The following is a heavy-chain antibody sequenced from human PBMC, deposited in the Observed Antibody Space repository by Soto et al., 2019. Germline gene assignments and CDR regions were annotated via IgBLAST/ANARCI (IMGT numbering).Heavy chain of an antibody. Sequence: ASVKVSCKASGYTFTGYYMHWVRQAPGQGLEWMGWINPNSGGTNYAQKFQGWVTMTRDTSISTAYMELSRLRSDDTAVYYCARSVDYYDSSGYYYEVYYGMDVWGQGTTVTVSS. V-gene: IGHV1-2*04. J-gene: IGHJ6*02. D-gene: IGHD3-22*01. CDR3: ARSVDYYDSSGYYYEVYYGMDV. CDR1: GYTFTGYY. CDR2: INPNSGGT.